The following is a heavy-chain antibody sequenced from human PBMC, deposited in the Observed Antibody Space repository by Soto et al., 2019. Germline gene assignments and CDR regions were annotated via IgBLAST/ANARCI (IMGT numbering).Heavy chain of an antibody. J-gene: IGHJ4*02. CDR2: INPILSMS. CDR1: GDTFTFYS. CDR3: ASSYGSGYRAFDY. D-gene: IGHD3-10*01. V-gene: IGHV1-69*02. Sequence: QVQLVQSGAEVKRPGSSVKVSCKASGDTFTFYSINWVRQAPGLELEWMGRINPILSMSNYAQRFQGRVTMTADKSTSTAYMELSSLRSEDTATYYCASSYGSGYRAFDYWGQGALVTVSS.